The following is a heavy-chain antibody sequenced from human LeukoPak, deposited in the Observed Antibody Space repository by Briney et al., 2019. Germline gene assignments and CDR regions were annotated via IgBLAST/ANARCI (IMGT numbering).Heavy chain of an antibody. Sequence: SETLSLTCTVSGGSISSYYWTWIRQPAGKGLEWIGRIHTSGSTNHNPSLKSRVTISVDTSKNQFSLKLSSVTAADTAVYYCARGGGYASPIGYWGQGALVTVSS. CDR1: GGSISSYY. CDR3: ARGGGYASPIGY. J-gene: IGHJ4*02. CDR2: IHTSGST. D-gene: IGHD5-12*01. V-gene: IGHV4-4*07.